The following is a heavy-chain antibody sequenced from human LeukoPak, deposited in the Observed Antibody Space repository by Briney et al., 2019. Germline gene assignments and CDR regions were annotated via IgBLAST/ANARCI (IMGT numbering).Heavy chain of an antibody. CDR2: IIPIFGTA. J-gene: IGHJ3*02. Sequence: PVASVKVSCKASGYTFTGYYMHWVRQAPGQGLEWMGGIIPIFGTANYAQKFQGRVTITADESTSTAYMELSSLRSEDTAVYYCARPLDGRITMIPGAFDIWGQGTMVTVSS. CDR1: GYTFTGYY. CDR3: ARPLDGRITMIPGAFDI. V-gene: IGHV1-69*13. D-gene: IGHD3-22*01.